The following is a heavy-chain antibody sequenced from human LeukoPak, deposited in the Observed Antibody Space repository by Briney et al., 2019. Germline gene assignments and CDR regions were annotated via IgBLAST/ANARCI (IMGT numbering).Heavy chain of an antibody. D-gene: IGHD3-3*01. CDR3: ARILPPITIFGSSIWWFDP. CDR1: GGSISSYY. Sequence: SETLSLTCTVSGGSISSYYWSWIRQPPGKGLEWIGYIYYSGSTNYNPSLKSRVTISVDTSKNQFSLKLSSVTAADTAVYYCARILPPITIFGSSIWWFDPWGQGSLVTVSS. CDR2: IYYSGST. V-gene: IGHV4-59*01. J-gene: IGHJ5*02.